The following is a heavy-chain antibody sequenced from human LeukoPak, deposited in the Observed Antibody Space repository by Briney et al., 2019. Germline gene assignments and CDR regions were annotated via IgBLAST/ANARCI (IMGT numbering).Heavy chain of an antibody. V-gene: IGHV1-69*02. CDR2: IIPMLGIT. CDR1: GDTFSTYS. CDR3: ASPLEGSGSYYLRY. D-gene: IGHD3-10*01. J-gene: IGHJ4*02. Sequence: GASLKVSCKASGDTFSTYSFSWVRQAPGQGPEFMGRIIPMLGITNYAQKFQARVTIIAEKSTNTAYMELSSLRSEDTAVYYCASPLEGSGSYYLRYWGQGTLLIVSS.